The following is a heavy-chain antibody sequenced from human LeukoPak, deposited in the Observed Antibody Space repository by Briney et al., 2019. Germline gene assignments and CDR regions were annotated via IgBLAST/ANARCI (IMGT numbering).Heavy chain of an antibody. J-gene: IGHJ3*02. D-gene: IGHD3-3*01. V-gene: IGHV4-28*06. CDR3: ARDLGSRIGFWSGYDDAFDI. CDR2: IYYSGST. Sequence: SETLSLTCAVSGYSISSSNWWGWIRQPPGKGLEWIGYIYYSGSTNYNPSLKSRVTMSVDTSKNQFSLKLSSVTALDTAVYYCARDLGSRIGFWSGYDDAFDIWGQGTMVTVSS. CDR1: GYSISSSNW.